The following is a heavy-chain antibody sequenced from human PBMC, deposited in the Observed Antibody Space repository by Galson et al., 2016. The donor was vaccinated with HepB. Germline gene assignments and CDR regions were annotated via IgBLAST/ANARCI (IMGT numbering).Heavy chain of an antibody. CDR1: GFTFSSYA. J-gene: IGHJ4*02. D-gene: IGHD6-13*01. CDR3: AKGQQLAYCDY. CDR2: ISGGDGST. Sequence: SLRLSCAASGFTFSSYAMSWVRQAPGKGLEWVSAISGGDGSTYYADSVKGRFTISRDNSKNTLYLQMNSLRAEDTAVYYCAKGQQLAYCDYWGQGTLVTVSS. V-gene: IGHV3-23*01.